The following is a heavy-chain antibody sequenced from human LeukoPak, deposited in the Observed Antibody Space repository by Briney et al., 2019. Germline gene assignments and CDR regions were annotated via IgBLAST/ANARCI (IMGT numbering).Heavy chain of an antibody. J-gene: IGHJ4*02. CDR1: GGSISSGGYY. CDR3: ARDRTARPYYYDSSGYSLFDY. Sequence: PSETLSLTCTVSGGSISSGGYYWSWIRQHPGKGLEWIGYIYYSGSTYYNPSLKSRVTISVDTSKNQFSLKLSSVTAADTAVYYCARDRTARPYYYDSSGYSLFDYWGQGTLVTVSS. D-gene: IGHD3-22*01. V-gene: IGHV4-31*03. CDR2: IYYSGST.